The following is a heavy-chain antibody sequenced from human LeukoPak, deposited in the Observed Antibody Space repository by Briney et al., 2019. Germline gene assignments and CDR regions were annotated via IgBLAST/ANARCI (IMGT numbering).Heavy chain of an antibody. CDR3: VKLPYSDTSAYYVDY. J-gene: IGHJ4*02. CDR1: GFTFSTSA. Sequence: PGGSLRLSCSASGFTFSTSAILWVRQAPGKGLEYVSAISSNGGSTYYAGSVKGRFTIPRDNSKNTLSLQMSSLRPEETAVYYCVKLPYSDTSAYYVDYWGQGTLVTVSS. V-gene: IGHV3-64D*06. D-gene: IGHD3-22*01. CDR2: ISSNGGST.